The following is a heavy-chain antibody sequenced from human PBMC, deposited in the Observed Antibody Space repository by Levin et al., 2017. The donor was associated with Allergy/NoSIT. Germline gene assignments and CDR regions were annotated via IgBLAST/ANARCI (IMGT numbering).Heavy chain of an antibody. CDR1: GFSVSTSGVG. CDR2: IYWDDDK. D-gene: IGHD2-2*01. V-gene: IGHV2-5*02. CDR3: AHRPAPMSAARGTNFFDY. J-gene: IGHJ4*02. Sequence: SGPTLVKPTQTLTLTCTLSGFSVSTSGVGVGWIRQPPGKALEWLALIYWDDDKRYSPSLNNRVTITKDASKNPVVLTLTNMDPVDTATYYGAHRPAPMSAARGTNFFDYWGQGILVTVSS.